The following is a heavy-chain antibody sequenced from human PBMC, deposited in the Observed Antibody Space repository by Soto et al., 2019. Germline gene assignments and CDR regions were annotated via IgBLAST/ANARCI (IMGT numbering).Heavy chain of an antibody. CDR1: GYTFTSYD. CDR2: MNPNSGNT. J-gene: IGHJ6*02. Sequence: GASVKVSCKASGYTFTSYDINWVRQATGQGLEWMGWMNPNSGNTGYAQKFQGRVTMTRNTSISTAYMELSSLRSEDTAVYYCVRGGTGYYYYGMDVWGQGTTVTVSS. CDR3: VRGGTGYYYYGMDV. V-gene: IGHV1-8*01. D-gene: IGHD3-10*01.